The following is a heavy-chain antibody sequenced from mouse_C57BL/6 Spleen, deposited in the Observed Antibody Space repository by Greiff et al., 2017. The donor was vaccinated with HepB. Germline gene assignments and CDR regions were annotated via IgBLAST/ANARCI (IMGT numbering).Heavy chain of an antibody. J-gene: IGHJ4*01. CDR3: ARSDDGYFYAMDY. Sequence: QVQLQQPGAELVRPGSSVKLSCKASGYTFTSYWMDWVKQRPGQGLEWIGNIYPSDSETHYNQKFKDKATLTVDKSSSTAYMQLSILTSEDSAVYYCARSDDGYFYAMDYWGQGTSVTVSS. D-gene: IGHD2-3*01. CDR1: GYTFTSYW. V-gene: IGHV1-61*01. CDR2: IYPSDSET.